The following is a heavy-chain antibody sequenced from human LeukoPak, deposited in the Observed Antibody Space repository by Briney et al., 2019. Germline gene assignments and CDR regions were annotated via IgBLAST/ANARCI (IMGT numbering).Heavy chain of an antibody. CDR1: GFTFSSYW. V-gene: IGHV3-74*01. CDR3: ARDTSLIAVAGNHFDY. D-gene: IGHD6-19*01. J-gene: IGHJ4*02. CDR2: INSDGSST. Sequence: GGSLRLSCAASGFTFSSYWMHWVRQAPGKGLVWVPRINSDGSSTSYTDSVKGRFTISRDNAKNTLYLQMNSLRAEDTAVYYCARDTSLIAVAGNHFDYWGQGTLVTVSS.